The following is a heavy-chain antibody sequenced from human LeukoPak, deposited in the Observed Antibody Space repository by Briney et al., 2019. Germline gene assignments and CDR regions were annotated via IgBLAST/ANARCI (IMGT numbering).Heavy chain of an antibody. Sequence: SETLSLTCAVYGGSFSGYYWSWIRQPPGKGLEWIGEINHSGSTNYNPSLKSRVTISVDTSKNQFSLKLSSVTVADTAVYYCARDRFGSSSSFRGWFDPWGQGTLVTVSS. CDR2: INHSGST. CDR1: GGSFSGYY. D-gene: IGHD6-6*01. CDR3: ARDRFGSSSSFRGWFDP. J-gene: IGHJ5*02. V-gene: IGHV4-34*01.